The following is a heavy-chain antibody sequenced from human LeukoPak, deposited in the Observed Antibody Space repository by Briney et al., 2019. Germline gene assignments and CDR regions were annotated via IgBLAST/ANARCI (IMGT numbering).Heavy chain of an antibody. CDR2: ISYDGSNK. J-gene: IGHJ4*02. CDR1: GFTFSSYA. Sequence: GGSLRLSCAASGFTFSSYAMHWVRQAPGKGLEWVAVISYDGSNKYYADSVEGRFTISRDNSKNTLYLQMNGLRAEDTAVYYCARVYNDLWFGELYFDYWGQGTLVTVSS. CDR3: ARVYNDLWFGELYFDY. V-gene: IGHV3-30-3*01. D-gene: IGHD3-10*01.